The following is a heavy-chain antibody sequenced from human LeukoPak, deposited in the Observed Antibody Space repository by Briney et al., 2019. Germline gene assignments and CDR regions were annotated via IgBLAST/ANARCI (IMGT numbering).Heavy chain of an antibody. CDR2: RYDTGGT. Sequence: SETLSLTCTVSGGSISSYYWSWIRQPPGKGLEWIGCRYDTGGTNYNPSLQSRVTISVDTSKNQFSLKLTSVTAADTAVYYCARDSGSYSFQSWGQGTLVTVFS. D-gene: IGHD1-26*01. J-gene: IGHJ4*02. CDR1: GGSISSYY. CDR3: ARDSGSYSFQS. V-gene: IGHV4-59*12.